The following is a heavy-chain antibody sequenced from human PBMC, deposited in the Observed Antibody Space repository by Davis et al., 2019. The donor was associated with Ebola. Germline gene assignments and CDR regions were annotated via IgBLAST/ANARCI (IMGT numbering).Heavy chain of an antibody. D-gene: IGHD3-16*01. Sequence: PSETLSLTCTVSVGSVSSDASYWTWIRQPPGKGLQWIGYIYYDGRTNENPSLKTRVTMSIDTAKNQFSLQLTSVTAADTAVYYCARVWGTFDFWGQGALVTVSS. CDR1: VGSVSSDASY. CDR3: ARVWGTFDF. J-gene: IGHJ4*02. CDR2: IYYDGRT. V-gene: IGHV4-61*08.